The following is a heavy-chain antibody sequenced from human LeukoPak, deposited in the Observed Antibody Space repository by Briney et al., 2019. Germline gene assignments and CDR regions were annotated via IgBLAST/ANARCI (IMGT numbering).Heavy chain of an antibody. J-gene: IGHJ4*02. CDR1: GGSISTGSDY. CDR3: ARVMVGVRGLHFDD. Sequence: SETLSLTCTVSGGSISTGSDYWSWIRQAAGKGLEWIGRIYTSGSTDYNPSLRSRVTISVDTSKNQFSLRLSSVTAADTAVYYCARVMVGVRGLHFDDWGQGTLVTVSS. V-gene: IGHV4-61*02. CDR2: IYTSGST. D-gene: IGHD3-10*01.